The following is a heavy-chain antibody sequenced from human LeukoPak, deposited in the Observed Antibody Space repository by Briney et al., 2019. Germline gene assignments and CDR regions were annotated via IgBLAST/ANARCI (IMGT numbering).Heavy chain of an antibody. Sequence: PGGSLRLSCAASGFAFSSYGMSWVRQAPGKGLEWVAAISASGSKPHYSDSVKGRFFISRDNSENTVYLQMKSLRVEDSAVYYCAKYERQLKTHYYYYMDVWGKGTTVTVSS. CDR1: GFAFSSYG. V-gene: IGHV3-23*01. D-gene: IGHD1-1*01. CDR3: AKYERQLKTHYYYYMDV. CDR2: ISASGSKP. J-gene: IGHJ6*03.